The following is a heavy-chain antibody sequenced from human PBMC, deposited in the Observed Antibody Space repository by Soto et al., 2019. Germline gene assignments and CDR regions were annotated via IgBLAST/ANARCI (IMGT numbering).Heavy chain of an antibody. CDR3: ASVRGGYYYAMDV. V-gene: IGHV4-4*02. J-gene: IGHJ6*02. Sequence: QVQLQESGPGLVKPSGTLSLTCAVSGGSISSSNWWSWVRQPPGKGLEWIGEIYHSGRTNYNPSLKSRVTISVDKSKNQCSLKLSSVTAADTAVYYCASVRGGYYYAMDVWGQGTTVTVSS. CDR2: IYHSGRT. D-gene: IGHD3-10*02. CDR1: GGSISSSNW.